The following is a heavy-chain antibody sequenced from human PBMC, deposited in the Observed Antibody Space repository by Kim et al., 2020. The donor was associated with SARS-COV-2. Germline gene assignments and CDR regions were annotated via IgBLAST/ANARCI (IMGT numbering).Heavy chain of an antibody. J-gene: IGHJ4*02. CDR3: AAFRPQSIADYFDY. Sequence: SETLSLTCAVYGGSFSGYYWSWIRQPPGKGLEWIGEINHSGSTNYNPSLKSRVTISVDTSKNQISLKLSSVTAADTAVYYCAAFRPQSIADYFDYWGQGTLVTVSS. V-gene: IGHV4-34*01. D-gene: IGHD6-6*01. CDR2: INHSGST. CDR1: GGSFSGYY.